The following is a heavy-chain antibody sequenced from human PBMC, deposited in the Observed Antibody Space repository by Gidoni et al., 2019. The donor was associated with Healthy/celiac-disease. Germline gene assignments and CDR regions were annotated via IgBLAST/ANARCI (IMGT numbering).Heavy chain of an antibody. V-gene: IGHV5-51*01. CDR3: ARHVGSRGGEVDY. J-gene: IGHJ4*02. Sequence: EVQLVQSGAEVKTPGASLQISCKGSVYSFTSYGIGWVRQMPGKGLEWMGIIYPGDSDTSYSPSLQGQVTISADKSISTAYLQWSSLKAADTAMYYCARHVGSRGGEVDYWGQGTLVTVSS. CDR2: IYPGDSDT. CDR1: VYSFTSYG. D-gene: IGHD6-19*01.